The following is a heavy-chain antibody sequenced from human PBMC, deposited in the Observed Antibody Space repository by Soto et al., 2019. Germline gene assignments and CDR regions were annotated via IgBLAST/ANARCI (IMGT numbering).Heavy chain of an antibody. Sequence: QVQLVESGGGVVQPGGSLRLSCAASGFTFSAYSMHWVRQAPGKGLEWVAVTWNDGNNKYYGDSVKGRFTISSDNSKNTLHLQMSSLRTDDTAFYYCVSDLGDYKFDYWGRGTLVTVSS. CDR3: VSDLGDYKFDY. CDR1: GFTFSAYS. J-gene: IGHJ4*02. CDR2: TWNDGNNK. V-gene: IGHV3-33*01. D-gene: IGHD4-17*01.